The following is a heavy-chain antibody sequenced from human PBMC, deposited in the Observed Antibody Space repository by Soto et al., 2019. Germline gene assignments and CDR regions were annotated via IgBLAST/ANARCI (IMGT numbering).Heavy chain of an antibody. CDR3: ARAISTTVVTTYYYYGMDV. J-gene: IGHJ6*02. CDR2: IYYSGDT. D-gene: IGHD4-17*01. V-gene: IGHV4-30-4*01. Sequence: QVQLQESGPGLVKPSQTLSLTCTVSGGSISRGDYYWSWIRQPPGKGLEWIGYIYYSGDTYYNPSLKSRLTISLDTSKNQLSLKLNSVTAADTAVYYCARAISTTVVTTYYYYGMDVWGQGTTVTVSS. CDR1: GGSISRGDYY.